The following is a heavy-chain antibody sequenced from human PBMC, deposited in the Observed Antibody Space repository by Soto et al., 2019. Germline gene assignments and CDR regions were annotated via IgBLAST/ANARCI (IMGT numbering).Heavy chain of an antibody. CDR3: ARGSTVAGYVQNWFDP. CDR2: INSDGSST. CDR1: GFTFSSYW. Sequence: EVQLVESGGGLVQPGGSLRLSCAASGFTFSSYWMHWVRQAPGKGLVWVSRINSDGSSTSYADSVKGRFTISRDNAKNTLYRQMNSLRAEDTAVYYCARGSTVAGYVQNWFDPWGQGTLVTVSS. J-gene: IGHJ5*02. V-gene: IGHV3-74*01. D-gene: IGHD6-19*01.